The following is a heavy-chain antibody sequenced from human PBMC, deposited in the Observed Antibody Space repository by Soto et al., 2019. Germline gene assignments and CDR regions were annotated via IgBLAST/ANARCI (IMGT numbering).Heavy chain of an antibody. CDR3: ARARYYYYYGMDV. V-gene: IGHV4-59*12. Sequence: SETLSLTCTVSGGSISSYYWSWIRQPPGKGLEWIGYIYYSGSTNYNPSLKSRVTISVDTSKNQFSLKLSSVTAADTAVYYCARARYYYYYGMDVWGQGTTVTVSS. CDR1: GGSISSYY. J-gene: IGHJ6*02. CDR2: IYYSGST.